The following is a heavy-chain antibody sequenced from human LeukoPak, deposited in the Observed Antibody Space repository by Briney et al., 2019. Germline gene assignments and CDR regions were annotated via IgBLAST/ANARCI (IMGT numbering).Heavy chain of an antibody. D-gene: IGHD6-13*01. V-gene: IGHV3-64*04. Sequence: GGSLRLSCSASGFSFSSYAMHCVRQAPGKGLEYVSAISSNGGSTYYADSVKGRFTISRDNSKNTLYLQMNSLRDEDTAVYYCARLEYSSSWYFDYWGQGTLVTVSS. J-gene: IGHJ4*02. CDR1: GFSFSSYA. CDR3: ARLEYSSSWYFDY. CDR2: ISSNGGST.